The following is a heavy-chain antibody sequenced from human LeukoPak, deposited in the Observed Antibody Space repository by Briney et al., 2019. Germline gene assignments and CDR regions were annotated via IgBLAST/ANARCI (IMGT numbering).Heavy chain of an antibody. CDR1: GFTFSSYA. V-gene: IGHV3-30*02. J-gene: IGHJ4*02. CDR2: TRYDGNNE. D-gene: IGHD1-20*01. CDR3: ANRDNWNDQIFQY. Sequence: GGSLRLSCAASGFTFSSYAMSWVRQAPGKGLEWVAFTRYDGNNEYYADSVKGRFTISRDNFKNTLYLQMNSLRPEDTAVYYCANRDNWNDQIFQYWGQGTLVTVSS.